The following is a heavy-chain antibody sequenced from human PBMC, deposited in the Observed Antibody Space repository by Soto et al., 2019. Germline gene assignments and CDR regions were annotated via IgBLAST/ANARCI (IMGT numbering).Heavy chain of an antibody. V-gene: IGHV4-39*01. D-gene: IGHD5-18*01. CDR3: TCIFSGGYGYGFYYYGMDV. CDR1: GGSISISSYY. J-gene: IGHJ6*02. CDR2: IYYSGST. Sequence: SDTLSLTCAVSGGSISISSYYWGWIRQPPGKGLEWIGSIYYSGSTYYNPSLKSRVTISVDTSKSQFSLKLSSVTAADTAVYYCTCIFSGGYGYGFYYYGMDVWGQGTTVTVSS.